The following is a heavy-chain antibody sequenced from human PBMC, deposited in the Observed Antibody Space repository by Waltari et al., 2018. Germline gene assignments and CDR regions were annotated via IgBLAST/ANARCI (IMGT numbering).Heavy chain of an antibody. CDR1: RFSLSTSGVG. CDR3: AHRRTIYYFDY. CDR2: IYWNDDK. V-gene: IGHV2-5*01. D-gene: IGHD1-1*01. Sequence: QITLKESGPTMVKPTQTLTLTCTFSRFSLSTSGVGVGWSRQPPGKALEWLALIYWNDDKRYSPSLKSRLTITKDTSKNQVVLTMTNMDPVDTATYYCAHRRTIYYFDYWGQGTLVTVSS. J-gene: IGHJ4*02.